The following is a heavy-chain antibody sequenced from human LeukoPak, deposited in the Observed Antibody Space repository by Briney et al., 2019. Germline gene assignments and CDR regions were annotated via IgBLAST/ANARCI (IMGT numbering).Heavy chain of an antibody. D-gene: IGHD3-10*01. V-gene: IGHV4-59*01. CDR1: GGSISSYY. J-gene: IGHJ2*01. CDR2: IYYSGST. CDR3: ARGWGRGELLFAQFDL. Sequence: SETLSLTCTVSGGSISSYYWSWIRQPPGKGLEWIGYIYYSGSTNYNPSLKSRVTISVDTSKNQFSLKLSSVTAADTAVYYCARGWGRGELLFAQFDLWGRGTLVTVSS.